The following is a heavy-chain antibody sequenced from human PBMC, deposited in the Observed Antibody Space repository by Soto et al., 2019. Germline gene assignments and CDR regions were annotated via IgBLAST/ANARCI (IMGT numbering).Heavy chain of an antibody. J-gene: IGHJ6*03. CDR3: ARVHHYGDYYYYYYMDV. D-gene: IGHD4-17*01. V-gene: IGHV4-59*01. CDR1: GGSISSYY. CDR2: IYYSGST. Sequence: SETLSLTCTVSGGSISSYYWSWIRQPPGKGLEWIGYIYYSGSTNYTPSLKSRVTISVDTSKNQFSLKLSSVTAADTAVYYCARVHHYGDYYYYYYMDVWGKGTTVTVSS.